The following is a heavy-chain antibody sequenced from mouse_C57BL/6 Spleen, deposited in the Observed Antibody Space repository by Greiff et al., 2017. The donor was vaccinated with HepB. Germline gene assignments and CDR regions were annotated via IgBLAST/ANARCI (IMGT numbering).Heavy chain of an antibody. CDR1: GYAFSSYW. V-gene: IGHV1-80*01. D-gene: IGHD2-1*01. CDR2: IYPGDGDT. CDR3: ARWPYGNYVKCAMDY. J-gene: IGHJ4*01. Sequence: QVQLQQPGAELVKPGASVKISCKASGYAFSSYWMNWVKQRPGKGLEWIGQIYPGDGDTNYNGKFKGKATLTADKSSSTAYMQLSSLTSEDSAVYFCARWPYGNYVKCAMDYWGQGTSVTVSS.